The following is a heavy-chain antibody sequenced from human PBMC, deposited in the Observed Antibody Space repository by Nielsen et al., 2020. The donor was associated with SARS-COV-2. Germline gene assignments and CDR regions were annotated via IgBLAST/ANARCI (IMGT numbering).Heavy chain of an antibody. CDR1: GFTFSSYA. CDR3: ARDLVGSSSPLDY. V-gene: IGHV3-33*08. J-gene: IGHJ4*02. Sequence: GESLKISCAASGFTFSSYAMHWVRQAPGKGLEWVAVIWYDGSNKYYADSVKGRFTISRDNSKNTLYLQMSSLRAEDTAVYYCARDLVGSSSPLDYWGQGTLVTVSS. D-gene: IGHD6-6*01. CDR2: IWYDGSNK.